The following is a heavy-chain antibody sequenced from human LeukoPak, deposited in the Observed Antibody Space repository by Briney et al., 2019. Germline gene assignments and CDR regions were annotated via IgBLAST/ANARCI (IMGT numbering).Heavy chain of an antibody. CDR1: AFTFSSYW. CDR3: ARDRGYSSFDY. V-gene: IGHV3-7*01. D-gene: IGHD4-23*01. Sequence: GGSLRLSCAASAFTFSSYWMSWVRQAPGKGLEWVANIKDDGSEINYVGSVKGRFTISRDNAKKSLYLQMNSLRVEDTAVYYCARDRGYSSFDYWGQGTLVTVSS. J-gene: IGHJ4*02. CDR2: IKDDGSEI.